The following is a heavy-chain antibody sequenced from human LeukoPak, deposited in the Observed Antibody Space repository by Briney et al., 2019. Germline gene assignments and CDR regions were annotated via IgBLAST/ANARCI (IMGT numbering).Heavy chain of an antibody. J-gene: IGHJ4*02. V-gene: IGHV1-2*06. CDR1: GYTFTGYY. CDR3: ARDRPDYGDYVQVGY. D-gene: IGHD4-17*01. CDR2: INPNSGGT. Sequence: ASVKVSCKASGYTFTGYYMHWVRRAPGQGLEWMGRINPNSGGTNYAQKFQGRVTMTRDTSISTAYMELSRLRSDDTAVYYCARDRPDYGDYVQVGYWGQGTLVTVSS.